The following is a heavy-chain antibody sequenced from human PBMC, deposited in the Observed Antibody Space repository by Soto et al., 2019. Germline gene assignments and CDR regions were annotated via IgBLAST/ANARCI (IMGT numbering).Heavy chain of an antibody. V-gene: IGHV1-69*01. Sequence: QAQVVQSGAEVRKPGSSVKLSCKASEGTFNSYAIAWVRQAPGQGLEWMGGIIPYYNTLNYAQKFQDRVTNTADDSTNPVYVELSSLRSDDSAVYFCASGASRWYPYVLESWAQATVVTGSS. CDR1: EGTFNSYA. CDR2: IIPYYNTL. CDR3: ASGASRWYPYVLES. J-gene: IGHJ5*02. D-gene: IGHD6-13*01.